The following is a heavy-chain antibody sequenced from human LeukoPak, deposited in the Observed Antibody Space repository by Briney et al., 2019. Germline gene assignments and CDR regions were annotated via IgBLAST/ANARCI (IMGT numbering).Heavy chain of an antibody. J-gene: IGHJ3*02. V-gene: IGHV3-33*01. CDR1: GLTFSSYG. CDR2: IWYDGSNK. CDR3: ARAYDSSGFGAFDI. D-gene: IGHD3-22*01. Sequence: GGSLRLSCAASGLTFSSYGMRWVRQAPGKGLGGVAVIWYDGSNKYYADSVKGRFTISRDNSKNTLYLQMNSLRAEDTAVYYCARAYDSSGFGAFDIWGQGTMVTASS.